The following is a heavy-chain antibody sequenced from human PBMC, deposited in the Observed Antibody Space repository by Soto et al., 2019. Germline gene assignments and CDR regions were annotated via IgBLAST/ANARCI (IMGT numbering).Heavy chain of an antibody. Sequence: QVQLQESGPGLVKPSETLSLTYTVSGGSVSSGSYYWSWIRQPPGKGLEWIGYIYYSGSTNYNPSLKSRVTISVDTSKNQFSLKLSSVTAADTAVYYCARVPATVTNYYYYGMDVWGQGTTVTVSS. CDR2: IYYSGST. V-gene: IGHV4-61*01. J-gene: IGHJ6*02. CDR3: ARVPATVTNYYYYGMDV. D-gene: IGHD4-17*01. CDR1: GGSVSSGSYY.